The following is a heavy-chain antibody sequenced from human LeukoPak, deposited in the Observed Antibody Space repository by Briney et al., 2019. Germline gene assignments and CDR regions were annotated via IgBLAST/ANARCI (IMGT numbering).Heavy chain of an antibody. D-gene: IGHD5-24*01. CDR1: GFTFSSYW. CDR2: IKQDGNEK. V-gene: IGHV3-7*01. J-gene: IGHJ4*02. CDR3: ARDPKRRDGYNYH. Sequence: GGSLRLSCAASGFTFSSYWMSWVRQAPGKGLEWVANIKQDGNEKYYVDSVKGRFTIPRDNAKNSLYLQMNSLRAEDTAVYYCARDPKRRDGYNYHWGQGTLVTVSS.